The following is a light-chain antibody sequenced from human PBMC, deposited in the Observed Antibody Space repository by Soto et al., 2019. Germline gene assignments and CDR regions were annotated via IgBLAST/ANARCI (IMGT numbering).Light chain of an antibody. Sequence: DIQKTQSPSSLSASVGDRVSITCRASQGISDYLAWYQQKPGKVPKLLIYAASTLQSGVPSRFSGSGSGTDFTLTISSLQPEDVATYYCQKYNSAPRTFGQGTKVEIK. CDR2: AAS. V-gene: IGKV1-27*01. J-gene: IGKJ1*01. CDR1: QGISDY. CDR3: QKYNSAPRT.